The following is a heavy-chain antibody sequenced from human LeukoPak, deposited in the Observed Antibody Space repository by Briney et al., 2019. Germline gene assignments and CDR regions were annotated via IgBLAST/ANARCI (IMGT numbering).Heavy chain of an antibody. J-gene: IGHJ4*02. CDR1: GDSTSSYC. CDR3: ATYGDYENY. CDR2: IYNSGST. V-gene: IGHV4-59*01. Sequence: SETLSLTCTVSGDSTSSYCWSWIRQPPGKGLEWIGYIYNSGSTNYNPSLKSRVTISVDTSKNQFSLNLSPVTAADTAVYYCATYGDYENYWGQGTLVTVSS. D-gene: IGHD4-17*01.